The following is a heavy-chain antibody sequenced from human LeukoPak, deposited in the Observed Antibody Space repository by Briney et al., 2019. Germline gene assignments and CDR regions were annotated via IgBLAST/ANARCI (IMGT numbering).Heavy chain of an antibody. CDR1: GFTFSSYG. Sequence: PGGSLRLSCAASGFTFSSYGMHWVRQAPGKGLEWVAVIPYDGSNKYYADSVKGRFTISRDNSKNTLYLQMNSLRAEDTAVYYCAKTSGYYDSSGHNVWGQGTLVTVSS. CDR3: AKTSGYYDSSGHNV. CDR2: IPYDGSNK. J-gene: IGHJ4*02. D-gene: IGHD3-22*01. V-gene: IGHV3-30*18.